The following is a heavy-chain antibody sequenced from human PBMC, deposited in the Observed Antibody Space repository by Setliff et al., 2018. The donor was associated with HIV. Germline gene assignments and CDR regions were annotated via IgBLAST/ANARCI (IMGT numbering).Heavy chain of an antibody. V-gene: IGHV3-33*06. CDR3: AKDHSSGSYYYYGMDV. CDR2: VWYDGSNK. Sequence: RGSLRLSCVASGFAFSSYGMHWVRQAPGKGLEWVAVVWYDGSNKYYADSVKGRFTISRDNSNNTLYLQMNSLRAEDTAVYYCAKDHSSGSYYYYGMDVWGQGTTVTVSS. D-gene: IGHD6-19*01. J-gene: IGHJ6*02. CDR1: GFAFSSYG.